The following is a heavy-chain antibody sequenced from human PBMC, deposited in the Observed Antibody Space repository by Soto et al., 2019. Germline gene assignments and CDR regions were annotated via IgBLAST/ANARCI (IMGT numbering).Heavy chain of an antibody. CDR3: ASSYGSGSPGGAYYFDY. J-gene: IGHJ4*02. CDR1: GGSISSYY. CDR2: IYYSGST. D-gene: IGHD3-10*01. Sequence: SETLSLTCTVSGGSISSYYWSWIRQPPGKGLEWIGYIYYSGSTNYNPSLKSRVTISVDTSKNQFSLKLSSVTAADTAVYYCASSYGSGSPGGAYYFDYWGQGTLVTVSS. V-gene: IGHV4-59*12.